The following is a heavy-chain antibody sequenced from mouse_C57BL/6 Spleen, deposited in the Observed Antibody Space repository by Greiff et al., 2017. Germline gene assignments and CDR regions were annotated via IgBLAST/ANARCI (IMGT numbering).Heavy chain of an antibody. D-gene: IGHD2-4*01. V-gene: IGHV3-6*01. CDR2: ISYDGSN. CDR3: ARRDYGDAMDY. Sequence: EVQLQESGPGLVKPSQSLSLTCSVTGYSITSGYYWNWIRQFPGNKLEWMGYISYDGSNNYNPSLKNRISITRYTSKNQFFLKLNSVTTEDTATYYCARRDYGDAMDYWGQGTSVTGSS. CDR1: GYSITSGYY. J-gene: IGHJ4*01.